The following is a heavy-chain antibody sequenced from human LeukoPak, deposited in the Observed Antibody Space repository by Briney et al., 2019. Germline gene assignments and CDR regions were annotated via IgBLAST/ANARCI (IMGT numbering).Heavy chain of an antibody. J-gene: IGHJ5*02. Sequence: GGSLRLSRAASGFTVSSNYMSWVRQAPGKGLEWVSVIYSGGSTYYADSVKGRFTISRDNAKNSLYLQMNSLRAEDTALYYCAKALCSFWSGCNGFDPWGQGTLVTVSS. V-gene: IGHV3-53*05. D-gene: IGHD3-3*01. CDR3: AKALCSFWSGCNGFDP. CDR1: GFTVSSNY. CDR2: IYSGGST.